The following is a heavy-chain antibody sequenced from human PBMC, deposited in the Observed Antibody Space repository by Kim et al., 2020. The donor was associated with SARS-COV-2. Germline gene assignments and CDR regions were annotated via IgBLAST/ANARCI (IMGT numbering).Heavy chain of an antibody. V-gene: IGHV3-13*01. CDR2: IGTAGDT. CDR1: GFTFSSYD. Sequence: GGSLRLSCAASGFTFSSYDMHWVRQATGKGLEWVSAIGTAGDTNYPGSVKGRFTISRENAKNSLYLQMNSLIAGDTAAYYCARENYYDSSAVAFDIWGQGTMVTVSS. D-gene: IGHD3-22*01. CDR3: ARENYYDSSAVAFDI. J-gene: IGHJ3*02.